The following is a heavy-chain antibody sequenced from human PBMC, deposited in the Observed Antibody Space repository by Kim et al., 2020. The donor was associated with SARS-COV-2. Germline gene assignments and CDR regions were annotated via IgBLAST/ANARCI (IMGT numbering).Heavy chain of an antibody. V-gene: IGHV4-4*07. CDR2: IYTSGST. J-gene: IGHJ6*02. CDR1: GGSISSYY. D-gene: IGHD3-10*01. Sequence: SETLSLTCTVSGGSISSYYWSWIRQPAGKGLEWIGRIYTSGSTNYNPSLKSRVTMSVDTSKNQFSLKLSSVTAADTAVYYCARERFEDYYYYYGMDVWGQGPTVTVSS. CDR3: ARERFEDYYYYYGMDV.